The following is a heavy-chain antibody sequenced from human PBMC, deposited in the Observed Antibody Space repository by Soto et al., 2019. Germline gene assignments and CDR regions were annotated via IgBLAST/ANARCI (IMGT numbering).Heavy chain of an antibody. Sequence: KPSETLSLTCAVYGGSFSGYYWSWIRQPPGKGLEWIGEINHSGSTNYNPSLKSRVTISVDTSKNQFSLKLSSVTAADTAVYYCARGEITIFGVATSYYYYGMDVWGQGTTVTVSS. CDR3: ARGEITIFGVATSYYYYGMDV. D-gene: IGHD3-3*01. J-gene: IGHJ6*02. CDR1: GGSFSGYY. V-gene: IGHV4-34*01. CDR2: INHSGST.